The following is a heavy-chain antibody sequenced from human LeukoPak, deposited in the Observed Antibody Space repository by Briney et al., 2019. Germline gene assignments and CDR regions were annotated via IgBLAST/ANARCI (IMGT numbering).Heavy chain of an antibody. D-gene: IGHD6-13*01. CDR1: GFTFSSYA. J-gene: IGHJ4*02. V-gene: IGHV3-30-3*01. Sequence: GRSLRLSCAASGFTFSSYAMHWVRQAPGKGLEWVAVISYDGSNKYYADSVKDRYTISRDNSKNTLYLQMNSLRAEDTAVYYCARAYGPIAAAGIDYWGQGTLVTVSS. CDR3: ARAYGPIAAAGIDY. CDR2: ISYDGSNK.